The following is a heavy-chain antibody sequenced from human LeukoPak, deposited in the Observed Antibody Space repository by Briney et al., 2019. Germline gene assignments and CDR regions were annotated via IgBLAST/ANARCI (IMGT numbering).Heavy chain of an antibody. Sequence: SGGSLRLSCTASGLTFSTSWMTWVRQAPGKGLEWVANINQDGTVKYYMDSVKGRFTISRDNAKNSLYLQMNRLRAEDTAVYYCARERAGWTPEDAFDVWGQGTMVTVS. CDR2: INQDGTVK. CDR1: GLTFSTSW. D-gene: IGHD3/OR15-3a*01. J-gene: IGHJ3*01. V-gene: IGHV3-7*01. CDR3: ARERAGWTPEDAFDV.